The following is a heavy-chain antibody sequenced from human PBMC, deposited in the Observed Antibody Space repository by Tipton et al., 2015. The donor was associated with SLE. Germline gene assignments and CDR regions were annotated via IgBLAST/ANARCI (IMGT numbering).Heavy chain of an antibody. CDR1: GFTFSDYY. CDR2: ISPSTTII. D-gene: IGHD6-19*01. J-gene: IGHJ4*02. CDR3: ARSRGGGWDY. V-gene: IGHV3-11*04. Sequence: GSLRLSCSASGFTFSDYYMSWIRQAPGKGLEWISYISPSTTIISYADSVKGRFTIARDSAKKSVYLLMNSLRAEDTALYFCARSRGGGWDYWGQGTLVTVSS.